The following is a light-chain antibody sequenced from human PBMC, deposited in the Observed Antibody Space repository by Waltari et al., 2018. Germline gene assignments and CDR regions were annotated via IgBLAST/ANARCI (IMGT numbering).Light chain of an antibody. Sequence: NFVLTQPHPVSESPGKTVTTSCFRTRGSIADRHVHWYQQRPGSSPTTGIYEDDQRPSGVPDRFSGSVDSSSNSASLTISGLKTEDEADYYCQSYNDSRRVFGGGTKLTVL. V-gene: IGLV6-57*01. J-gene: IGLJ3*02. CDR3: QSYNDSRRV. CDR2: EDD. CDR1: RGSIADRH.